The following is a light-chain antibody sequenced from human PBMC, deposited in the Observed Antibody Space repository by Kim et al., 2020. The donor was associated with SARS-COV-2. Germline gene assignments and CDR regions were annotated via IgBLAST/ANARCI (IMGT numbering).Light chain of an antibody. CDR3: ATWDDSHVV. CDR1: SSNIGSDY. J-gene: IGLJ2*01. CDR2: RNN. Sequence: ELTQPPSASGTPGQRVTISCSGSSSNIGSDYVYWYQQLPGTAPKLLIYRNNQRPSGVPDRFSGSKSGTSASLAISGLRSEDEADYYCATWDDSHVVFG. V-gene: IGLV1-47*01.